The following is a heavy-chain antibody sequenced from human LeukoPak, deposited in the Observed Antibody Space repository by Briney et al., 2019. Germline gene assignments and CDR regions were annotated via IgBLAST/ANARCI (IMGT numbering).Heavy chain of an antibody. D-gene: IGHD4/OR15-4a*01. V-gene: IGHV1-2*06. CDR1: GYAFTCYY. J-gene: IGHJ4*02. CDR3: ARGADFGGNQRDGY. Sequence: GASVKVSCKASGYAFTCYYLHWVGQAPGQGLEWMGRINPNSGTIHYAETFQGRVTMTRDTSISTAYMELNSLRSDDTAVYYCARGADFGGNQRDGYWGQGTLVTVSS. CDR2: INPNSGTI.